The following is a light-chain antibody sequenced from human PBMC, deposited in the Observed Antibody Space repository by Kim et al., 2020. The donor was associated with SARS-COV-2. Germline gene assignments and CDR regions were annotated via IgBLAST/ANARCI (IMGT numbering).Light chain of an antibody. J-gene: IGKJ4*01. CDR1: QGIRIY. V-gene: IGKV1-9*01. CDR2: AAS. CDR3: QQLNSYPLT. Sequence: IQLTQSPSSLSASVGDRVTISCRASQGIRIYLAWFQQKPGEAPRLLIYAASTLQSGVPSRFSGSGSGTDFTLTISSLQPEDFATYFCQQLNSYPLTFGGGTKVDIK.